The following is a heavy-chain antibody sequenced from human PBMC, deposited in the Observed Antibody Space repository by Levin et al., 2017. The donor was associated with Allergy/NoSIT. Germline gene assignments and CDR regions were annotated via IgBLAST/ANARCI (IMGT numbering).Heavy chain of an antibody. D-gene: IGHD6-6*01. CDR2: IFYTGTT. J-gene: IGHJ4*02. Sequence: SETLSLTCTVSGASISNSNYYWAWIRQPPGKGLEWIGSIFYTGTTYYNPSLKSRSTISVDTSKNQFSLKVSSVTAADTAVYYCVRETSSSSHYWGQGTLVTVSS. CDR3: VRETSSSSHY. CDR1: GASISNSNYY. V-gene: IGHV4-39*07.